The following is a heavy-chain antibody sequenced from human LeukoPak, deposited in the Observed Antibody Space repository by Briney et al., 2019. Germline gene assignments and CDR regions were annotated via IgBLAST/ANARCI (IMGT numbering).Heavy chain of an antibody. D-gene: IGHD6-6*01. Sequence: TSETLSLTCTVSGASTSSNYWSWIRQPPGKGLEWIGYIYYSGSTNYNPSLKSRVTISVDTSKNPFSMKLSSVTAADTAVYYCASGYSSSASDYWGQGTLVTVSS. J-gene: IGHJ4*02. CDR3: ASGYSSSASDY. V-gene: IGHV4-59*01. CDR1: GASTSSNY. CDR2: IYYSGST.